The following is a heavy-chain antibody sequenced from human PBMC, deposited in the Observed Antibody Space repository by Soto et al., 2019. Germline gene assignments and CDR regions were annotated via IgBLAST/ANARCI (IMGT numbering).Heavy chain of an antibody. CDR2: IDPSDSYT. J-gene: IGHJ4*02. Sequence: EVQLVQSGAEVKKPGESLRISCKGSGYKFIGYWISWVRQMPGKGLEWVGRIDPSDSYTSYSPSFQGHVTVSVGKSISTAYLQWRSLQASDTARYYCVRHGNGTPYYFDFWGRGTLVSVSS. CDR1: GYKFIGYW. V-gene: IGHV5-10-1*03. D-gene: IGHD1-1*01. CDR3: VRHGNGTPYYFDF.